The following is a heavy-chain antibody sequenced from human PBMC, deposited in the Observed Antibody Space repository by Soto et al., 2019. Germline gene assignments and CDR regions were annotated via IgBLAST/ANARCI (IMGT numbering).Heavy chain of an antibody. Sequence: GGSLRLSCAASGFTFDDYAMHWVRQAPGKGLEWVSGISWNMGSIGYAVSVKGLFTISRDNAKNSLFLQMNSLRSEDTALYYFAKASGDYGTFLYYYYYMDVWGKGTTVTVSS. D-gene: IGHD4-17*01. J-gene: IGHJ6*03. CDR1: GFTFDDYA. CDR2: ISWNMGSI. V-gene: IGHV3-9*01. CDR3: AKASGDYGTFLYYYYYMDV.